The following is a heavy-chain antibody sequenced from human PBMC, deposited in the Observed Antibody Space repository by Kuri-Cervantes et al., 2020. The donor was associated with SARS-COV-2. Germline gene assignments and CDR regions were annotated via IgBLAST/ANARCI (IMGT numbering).Heavy chain of an antibody. V-gene: IGHV3-30*04. CDR2: ISDDGKKK. CDR1: GFTFSSYA. D-gene: IGHD3-22*01. J-gene: IGHJ6*03. Sequence: GGSLRLSCVASGFTFSSYAIHCVRQAPGKGLEWVAVISDDGKKKYYADSVKGRFTISRDNSKNTVYLQMNSLRSEDTAVYYCAREGYYDSSRNYAATGMDVWGKGTTVTVSS. CDR3: AREGYYDSSRNYAATGMDV.